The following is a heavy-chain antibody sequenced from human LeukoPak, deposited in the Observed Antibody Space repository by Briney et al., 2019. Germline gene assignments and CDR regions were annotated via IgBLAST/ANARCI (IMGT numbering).Heavy chain of an antibody. J-gene: IGHJ3*02. CDR2: INHSGST. CDR1: GGSFSGYY. V-gene: IGHV4-34*01. CDR3: AREGYCSSTSCYTDAFDI. D-gene: IGHD2-2*01. Sequence: SETLSLTCAVYGGSFSGYYWSWIRQPPGKGLEWIGEINHSGSTNYNPSLKSRVTISVDTSKNQFSLKLSSVTAADTAVYYCAREGYCSSTSCYTDAFDIWGQGTMVTVSS.